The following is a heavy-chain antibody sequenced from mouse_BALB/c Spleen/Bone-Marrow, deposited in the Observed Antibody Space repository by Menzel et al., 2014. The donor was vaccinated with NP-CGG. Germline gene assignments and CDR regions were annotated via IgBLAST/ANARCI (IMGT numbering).Heavy chain of an antibody. V-gene: IGHV1-4*01. J-gene: IGHJ2*01. CDR3: ARGDEGYVFLDY. CDR1: GYTFTTSK. CDR2: INPSSGYT. Sequence: QVQLQQPGAELARPGASVKMSCRASGYTFTTSKIHWVRQRPGQGLEWIGYINPSSGYTNYIQKFKDKATLTADKSSSTAYMQLSSLTSEAAAVYDYARGDEGYVFLDYWGQGTTLTVSS. D-gene: IGHD2-3*01.